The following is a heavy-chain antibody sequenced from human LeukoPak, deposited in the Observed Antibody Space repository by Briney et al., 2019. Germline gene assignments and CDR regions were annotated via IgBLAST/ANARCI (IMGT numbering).Heavy chain of an antibody. CDR2: IYSGGST. CDR1: GFTVSSNY. D-gene: IGHD4/OR15-4a*01. CDR3: ARERNIGAAIDY. V-gene: IGHV3-66*01. J-gene: IGHJ4*02. Sequence: GGSLRLSCAASGFTVSSNYMNWVRQAPGKGLEWVSVIYSGGSTYYADSVKGRFTISRDNAKNSLYLQMNSLRAEDTAVYYCARERNIGAAIDYWGQGTLVTVSS.